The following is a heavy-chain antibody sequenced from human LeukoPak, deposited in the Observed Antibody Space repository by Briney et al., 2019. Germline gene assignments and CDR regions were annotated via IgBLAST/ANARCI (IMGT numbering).Heavy chain of an antibody. CDR2: IYHSGST. D-gene: IGHD3-3*01. J-gene: IGHJ5*02. V-gene: IGHV4-38-2*01. CDR3: ASAYYDFWSGYNNWFDP. Sequence: SETLSLTCAVSGYSISSGYYWGWIRQPPGKGLEWIGNIYHSGSTYYNPSLKSRVTISVDTSKNQFSLKLSSVTAADTAVYYCASAYYDFWSGYNNWFDPWGQGTLVTVSS. CDR1: GYSISSGYY.